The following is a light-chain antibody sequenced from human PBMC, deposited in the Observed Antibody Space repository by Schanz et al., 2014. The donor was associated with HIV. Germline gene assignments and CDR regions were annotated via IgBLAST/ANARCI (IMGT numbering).Light chain of an antibody. CDR1: SSSIKTNT. CDR2: RNN. V-gene: IGLV1-44*01. Sequence: QSVLTQPPSASGTPGQRVTISCSGSSSSIKTNTVNWFQQLPGAAPKLLIYRNNQRPSGVPDRFSGSKSGTSASLAISGLQSEDEADYYCATWDDSLNAWVFGGGTKLTVL. CDR3: ATWDDSLNAWV. J-gene: IGLJ3*02.